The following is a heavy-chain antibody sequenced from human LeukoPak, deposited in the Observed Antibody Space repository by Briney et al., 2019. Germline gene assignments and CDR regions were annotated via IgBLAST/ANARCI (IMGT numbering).Heavy chain of an antibody. Sequence: PGRSLRLSCAASGFTVSSYGMRWVRQAPGKGLEWVAVISYDGSNKYYADSVKGRFTISRDNSKNTLYLQMNSLRAEDTAVYYCAKDVGSWFDPWGQGTLVTVSS. D-gene: IGHD1-26*01. CDR3: AKDVGSWFDP. V-gene: IGHV3-30*18. CDR1: GFTVSSYG. J-gene: IGHJ5*02. CDR2: ISYDGSNK.